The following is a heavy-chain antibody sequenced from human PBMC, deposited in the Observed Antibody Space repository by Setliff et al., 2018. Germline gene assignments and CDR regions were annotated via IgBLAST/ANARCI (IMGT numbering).Heavy chain of an antibody. Sequence: ASVKVSCKASGGTFSYYAISWVRQAPGQGLEWMGWISAYNGNTNYAQKLQGRVTMTTDTSTSTAYMELRSLRSDDTSVYYCARETGNHYVASYYYGMYVWGQGTTVTVSS. V-gene: IGHV1-18*01. CDR2: ISAYNGNT. CDR1: GGTFSYYA. D-gene: IGHD1-26*01. CDR3: ARETGNHYVASYYYGMYV. J-gene: IGHJ6*02.